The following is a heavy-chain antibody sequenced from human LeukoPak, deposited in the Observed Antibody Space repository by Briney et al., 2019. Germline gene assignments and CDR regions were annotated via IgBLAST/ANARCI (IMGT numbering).Heavy chain of an antibody. V-gene: IGHV1-2*02. D-gene: IGHD5-18*01. J-gene: IGHJ4*02. CDR3: ARDLDTAMDTFLFDY. Sequence: APVKVSCKASGYTFTGYYMHWVRQAPGQGLEWMGWINPNSGGTNYAQKFQGRVTMTRDTSISTAYMELSRLRSDDTAVYYCARDLDTAMDTFLFDYWGQGTLVTVSS. CDR1: GYTFTGYY. CDR2: INPNSGGT.